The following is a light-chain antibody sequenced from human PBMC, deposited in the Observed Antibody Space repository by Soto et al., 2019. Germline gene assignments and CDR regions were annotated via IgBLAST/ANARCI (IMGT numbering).Light chain of an antibody. CDR2: EVN. CDR1: SSDVGGYDY. V-gene: IGLV2-14*01. CDR3: SSYSTTSTLV. Sequence: QSALTQPASVSGSPGQSVTISCTGASSDVGGYDYVSWYQQHPGKAPKLILYEVNNRPSGVSTHFSGSKSGNTASLIISGLQADDEADYYCSSYSTTSTLVFGSGTKVTGL. J-gene: IGLJ1*01.